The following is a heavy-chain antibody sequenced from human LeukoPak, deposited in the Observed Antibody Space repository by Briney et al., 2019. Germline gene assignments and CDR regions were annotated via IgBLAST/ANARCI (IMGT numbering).Heavy chain of an antibody. CDR3: GRAFPPLRTSSAGDL. CDR1: GFTFSDYD. J-gene: IGHJ4*02. Sequence: GGALRLSCSASGFTFSDYDMNWVRQAPGKELEWVSSISGLSTHIYYGDSVKGRFSISRDNAKNSVYLQMNSLGVEDTAIYYCGRAFPPLRTSSAGDLWGQGILVTVSS. CDR2: ISGLSTHI. D-gene: IGHD3-16*01. V-gene: IGHV3-69-1*02.